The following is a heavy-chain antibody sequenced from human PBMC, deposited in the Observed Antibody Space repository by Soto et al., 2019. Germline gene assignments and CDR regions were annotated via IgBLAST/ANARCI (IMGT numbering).Heavy chain of an antibody. D-gene: IGHD4-17*01. CDR3: AHPRGYGVFDAVDI. V-gene: IGHV3-23*01. CDR1: GFIFSTYA. J-gene: IGHJ3*02. CDR2: ISSSGGTT. Sequence: PGGSLRLSCTASGFIFSTYAMNWVRQAPGEGLEWVSAISSSGGTTFYAESVRGRFTISRDNSVNTLYLQMSSLRTEDTAVYYCAHPRGYGVFDAVDIWGQGTMGTVS.